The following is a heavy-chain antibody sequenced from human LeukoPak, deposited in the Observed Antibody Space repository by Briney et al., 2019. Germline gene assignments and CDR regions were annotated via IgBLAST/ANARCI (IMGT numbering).Heavy chain of an antibody. CDR3: ARAAAGTDY. CDR1: GGSINSDY. V-gene: IGHV4-59*01. CDR2: ISHSGTT. Sequence: AETLSLTCTVSGGSINSDYWNWIRQPPGKGLEWIGYISHSGTTNYSPSLKSRVTISVDTSKNQFSLKLSSVTAADTAVYYCARAAAGTDYWGQGTLVTVSS. J-gene: IGHJ4*02. D-gene: IGHD6-13*01.